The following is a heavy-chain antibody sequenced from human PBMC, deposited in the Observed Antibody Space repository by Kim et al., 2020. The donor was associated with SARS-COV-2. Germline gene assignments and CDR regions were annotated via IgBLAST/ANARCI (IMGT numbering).Heavy chain of an antibody. CDR3: AGANGYSRSWLRP. D-gene: IGHD6-13*01. V-gene: IGHV4-34*01. CDR2: IDHSGST. CDR1: GGSFSGYY. J-gene: IGHJ4*02. Sequence: SETLSLTCAVYGGSFSGYYWSWIRQPPGKGLEWIGEIDHSGSTNSNPAHKSRVTISVDTSKNQFSLKLSSVTAAEKAVYYCAGANGYSRSWLRPWGQGTLVTVSS.